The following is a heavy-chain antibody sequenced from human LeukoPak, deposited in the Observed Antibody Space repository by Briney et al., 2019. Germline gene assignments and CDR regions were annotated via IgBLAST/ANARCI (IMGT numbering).Heavy chain of an antibody. V-gene: IGHV3-7*04. CDR2: IKQDGSET. CDR1: GFSFRSYW. D-gene: IGHD1-26*01. CDR3: ARDGYSGSYYDM. Sequence: GESLRLSCAASGFSFRSYWMSWVRQAPGKGLEWVANIKQDGSETYYVDSVRGRVIISRDNAKSSLYLQMNSLRAEDTAVYYCARDGYSGSYYDMWGQGTVVTVSS. J-gene: IGHJ3*02.